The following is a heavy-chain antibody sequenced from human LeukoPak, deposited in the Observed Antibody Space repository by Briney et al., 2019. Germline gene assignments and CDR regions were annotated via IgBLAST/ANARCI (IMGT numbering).Heavy chain of an antibody. CDR1: GGTFSSYA. CDR3: ARDHGGQGWFDP. J-gene: IGHJ5*02. Sequence: ASVKVSCKASGGTFSSYAISWVRQAPGQGLEWMGIINPSGGSTSYAQKFQGRVTMTRDMSTSTVYMELSSLRSEDTAVYYCARDHGGQGWFDPWGQGTLVTVSS. D-gene: IGHD3-16*01. V-gene: IGHV1-46*01. CDR2: INPSGGST.